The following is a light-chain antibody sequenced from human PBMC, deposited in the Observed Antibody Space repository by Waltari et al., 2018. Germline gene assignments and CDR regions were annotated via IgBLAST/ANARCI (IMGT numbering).Light chain of an antibody. V-gene: IGLV2-23*02. Sequence: QSALTQPASVSGSPGQSITISCTGTSSDIGAYNLVSWYQQQPGQAPKAKISGVTERASGVADRFSGSTAANTASLTISGLQAEDEADYYCCSYADGTTSVFGGGTKVTVL. CDR1: SSDIGAYNL. CDR3: CSYADGTTSV. J-gene: IGLJ3*02. CDR2: GVT.